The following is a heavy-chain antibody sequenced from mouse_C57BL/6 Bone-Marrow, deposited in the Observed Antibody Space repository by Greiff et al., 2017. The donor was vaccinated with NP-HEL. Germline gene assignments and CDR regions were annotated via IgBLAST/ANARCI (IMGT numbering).Heavy chain of an antibody. J-gene: IGHJ2*01. CDR1: GYSFTGYY. CDR3: SRREYGSSYFDY. CDR2: INPSTGGT. Sequence: EVQLQQSGPELVKPGASVKISCKASGYSFTGYYMNWVKQSPEQSLEWIGEINPSTGGTTYNQKFKAQAPLTVDKSSSTAYMQLKSLTSEDSAVYYWSRREYGSSYFDYWGQGTTRTVSS. D-gene: IGHD1-1*01. V-gene: IGHV1-42*01.